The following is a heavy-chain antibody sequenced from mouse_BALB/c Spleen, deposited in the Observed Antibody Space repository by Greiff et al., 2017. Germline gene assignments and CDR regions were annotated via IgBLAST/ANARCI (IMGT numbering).Heavy chain of an antibody. CDR2: IRSKSNNYAT. Sequence: EVQLQQSGGGLVQPKGSLKLSCAASGFTFNTYAMNWVRQAPGKGLEWVARIRSKSNNYATYYADSVKDRFTISRDDSQSMLYLQMNNLKTEDTAMYYCVRRGGDYAWFAYWGQGTLVTVSA. CDR1: GFTFNTYA. J-gene: IGHJ3*01. CDR3: VRRGGDYAWFAY. V-gene: IGHV10-1*02. D-gene: IGHD2-4*01.